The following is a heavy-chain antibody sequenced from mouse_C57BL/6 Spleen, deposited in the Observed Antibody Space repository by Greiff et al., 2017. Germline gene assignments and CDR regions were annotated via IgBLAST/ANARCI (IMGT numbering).Heavy chain of an antibody. V-gene: IGHV14-4*01. CDR3: TTSGGNYED. D-gene: IGHD2-1*01. CDR2: IDPENGDT. Sequence: VQLQQSGAELVRPGASVKLSCTASGFNIKDDYMHWVKQRPEQGLEWIGWIDPENGDTEYASKFQGKATITADTSSNTAYLQLSSLTSEDTAVYYCTTSGGNYEDWGQGTTLTVSS. CDR1: GFNIKDDY. J-gene: IGHJ2*01.